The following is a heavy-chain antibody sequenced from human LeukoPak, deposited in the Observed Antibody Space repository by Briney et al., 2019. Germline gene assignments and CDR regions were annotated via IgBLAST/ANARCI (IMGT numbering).Heavy chain of an antibody. J-gene: IGHJ4*02. Sequence: GGSLRLSCAAYGFAFSTYVMSWGRQAPGKGLDWVSAIGTSGGTTYYADSVKGRFTISRDNSKDTLYLQMNSLRAEDTAVYYCAKRLGGSGFDYWGQGTLVTVSS. CDR2: IGTSGGTT. D-gene: IGHD3-16*01. CDR1: GFAFSTYV. CDR3: AKRLGGSGFDY. V-gene: IGHV3-23*01.